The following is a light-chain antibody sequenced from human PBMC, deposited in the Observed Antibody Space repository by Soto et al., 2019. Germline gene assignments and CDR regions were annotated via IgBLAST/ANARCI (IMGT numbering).Light chain of an antibody. J-gene: IGLJ2*01. V-gene: IGLV2-23*01. Sequence: QPVLTQPASVSGSPGQSITISCTGTNNDVGSYNLVSWYQQHPGKAPKVMLYEGNKRPSGVSNRFSASKSGNTASLTISGLQAEDEADYYCSSYAGSSIYVVFGGGTKVTVL. CDR2: EGN. CDR3: SSYAGSSIYVV. CDR1: NNDVGSYNL.